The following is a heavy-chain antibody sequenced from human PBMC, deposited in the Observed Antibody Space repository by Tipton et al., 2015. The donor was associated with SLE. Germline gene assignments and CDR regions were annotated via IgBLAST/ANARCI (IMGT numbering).Heavy chain of an antibody. CDR2: INEDGSEK. CDR3: SRGPMSAPGIDY. Sequence: SLRLSCAASGFTFSNYGMHWVRQAPGKGLEWVARINEDGSEKDYVGSMEGRISISRDNAKNLVYLQMNSLRVEDTAVYFCSRGPMSAPGIDYLGQGTLVTVSS. D-gene: IGHD6-13*01. V-gene: IGHV3-7*01. CDR1: GFTFSNYG. J-gene: IGHJ4*02.